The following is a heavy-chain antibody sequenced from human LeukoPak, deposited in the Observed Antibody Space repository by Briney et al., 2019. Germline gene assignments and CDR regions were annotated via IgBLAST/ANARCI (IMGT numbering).Heavy chain of an antibody. V-gene: IGHV3-66*01. J-gene: IGHJ4*02. CDR3: ARGHGDFDY. CDR1: GFTFSPYN. Sequence: PGGSLRLSCAASGFTFSPYNMSWVRQAPGKGLEWVSVIYSGGGTYYADSVKGRFSISRDNSKNTLYLQMNSLRAEDTAVYYCARGHGDFDYWGQGTLVTVSS. D-gene: IGHD3-10*01. CDR2: IYSGGGT.